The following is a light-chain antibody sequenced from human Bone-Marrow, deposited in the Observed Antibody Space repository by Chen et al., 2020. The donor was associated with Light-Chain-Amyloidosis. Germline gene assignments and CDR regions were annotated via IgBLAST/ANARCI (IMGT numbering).Light chain of an antibody. V-gene: IGLV2-14*01. CDR1: SSDVGGDNH. CDR3: SSYTITNTLV. Sequence: QSALTHPASVSGSPRPSITISFTGTSSDVGGDNHVSWYQQHPDKAPKLMIYEVTNRPSWVPDRFSGSKSDNTASLTISGLQTEDEADYFCSSYTITNTLVFGSGTRVTVL. J-gene: IGLJ1*01. CDR2: EVT.